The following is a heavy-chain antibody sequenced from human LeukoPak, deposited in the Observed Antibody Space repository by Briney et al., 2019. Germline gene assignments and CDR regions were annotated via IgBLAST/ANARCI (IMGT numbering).Heavy chain of an antibody. CDR2: INPNSGGT. CDR3: ARGSKYDY. Sequence: ASVKVSCKASGYTFIGYYIHWVRQAPGQGLEWMGWINPNSGGTNYAQKFQGRVTMTRDTSISTAYTELNRLTSDDTAVYYCARGSKYDYWGQGALVTVSS. CDR1: GYTFIGYY. V-gene: IGHV1-2*02. J-gene: IGHJ4*02.